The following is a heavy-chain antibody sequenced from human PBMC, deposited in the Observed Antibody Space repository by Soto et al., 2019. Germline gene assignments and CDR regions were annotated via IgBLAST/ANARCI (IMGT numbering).Heavy chain of an antibody. CDR3: ARVPYPFYFYYAMDV. V-gene: IGHV4-30-4*02. J-gene: IGHJ6*02. Sequence: PSETLSLTCTVSGDSIGSGNKYWSWIRQAPGKGLAWIGYIFSSGTTYYNPSLKSRLTMSLNMSQNQFSLKLNSVTAADTAVYFCARVPYPFYFYYAMDVWVQGTTLTVSS. D-gene: IGHD2-2*01. CDR2: IFSSGTT. CDR1: GDSIGSGNKY.